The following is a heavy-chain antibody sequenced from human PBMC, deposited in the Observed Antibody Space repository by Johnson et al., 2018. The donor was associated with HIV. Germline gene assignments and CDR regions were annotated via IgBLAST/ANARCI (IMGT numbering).Heavy chain of an antibody. CDR3: AKDKAVVTALYDAFDI. CDR2: IRYDGSNK. D-gene: IGHD2-21*02. Sequence: QVQLVESGGVVVQPGGSLRLSCVASGFTFADFAMHWVRQAPGQGLEWVAFIRYDGSNKYYADSVKGRFTISRDNSKNTLYLQMNSLRAEDTAVYYCAKDKAVVTALYDAFDIWGQGTMVTVSS. J-gene: IGHJ3*02. CDR1: GFTFADFA. V-gene: IGHV3-30*02.